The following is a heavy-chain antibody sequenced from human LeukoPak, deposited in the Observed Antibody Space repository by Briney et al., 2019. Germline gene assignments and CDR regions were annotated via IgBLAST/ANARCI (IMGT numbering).Heavy chain of an antibody. CDR1: GFTFSAFW. CDR2: INSDGSST. CDR3: ARNNGMDV. V-gene: IGHV3-74*01. Sequence: GGSLRLSCAASGFTFSAFWMHWVRQAPGEGLVWVSRINSDGSSTTYADSVKGRFTISKDNAKNSLYLQMNSLRAEDTALYHCARNNGMDVWGQGTTVIVSS. J-gene: IGHJ6*02.